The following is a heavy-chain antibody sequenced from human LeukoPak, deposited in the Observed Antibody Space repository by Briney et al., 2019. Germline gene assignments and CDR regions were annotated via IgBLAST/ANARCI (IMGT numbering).Heavy chain of an antibody. Sequence: ASVKVSCKASGYPFSAHFLNWVRQAPGQGLEWMGNIDTTTGNPRYAQDFTGRFVFSLDTSVSTAYLQITSLKADDAAAYYCVRGTPTPGMDYWGQGTQVTVSS. CDR2: IDTTTGNP. CDR1: GYPFSAHF. J-gene: IGHJ4*02. CDR3: VRGTPTPGMDY. V-gene: IGHV7-4-1*02. D-gene: IGHD3-10*01.